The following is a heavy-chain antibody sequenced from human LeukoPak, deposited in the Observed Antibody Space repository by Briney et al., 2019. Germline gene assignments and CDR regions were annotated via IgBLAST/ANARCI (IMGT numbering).Heavy chain of an antibody. D-gene: IGHD3-22*01. CDR1: GGSISSYY. CDR2: IYYSGST. V-gene: IGHV4-59*01. Sequence: PSETLSLTCTVSGGSISSYYWSWIRQPPGKGLEWIGYIYYSGSTNYNPSLKSRVTISVDASKNQFSLKLSSVTAADTAVYYCARETYYWDSSGPQGFDPWGQGTLVTVSS. J-gene: IGHJ5*02. CDR3: ARETYYWDSSGPQGFDP.